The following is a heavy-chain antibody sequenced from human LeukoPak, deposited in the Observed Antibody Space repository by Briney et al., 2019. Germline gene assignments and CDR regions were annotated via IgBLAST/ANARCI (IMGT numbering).Heavy chain of an antibody. D-gene: IGHD3-9*01. CDR1: GFSVSSSY. CDR3: TRDLMDYDVSTGLHHYYMDV. V-gene: IGHV3-66*01. Sequence: GGSLRLSCAVPGFSVSSSYLSWVRRAPGKGLQWVSVLYSGGDTYYADSVKGRFIISRDNSKNILYLQMNSLRVEDTAVYYCTRDLMDYDVSTGLHHYYMDVWGQGTTVTVSS. CDR2: LYSGGDT. J-gene: IGHJ6*02.